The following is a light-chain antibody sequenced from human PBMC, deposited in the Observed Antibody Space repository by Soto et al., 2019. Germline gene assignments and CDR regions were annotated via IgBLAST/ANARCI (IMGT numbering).Light chain of an antibody. J-gene: IGKJ5*01. V-gene: IGKV3-15*01. CDR2: GAS. Sequence: EIVITQSPATLSVSPGERATLSCRASQSVSSNLAWYQQKPGQAPRLLIYGASTRASGIPARFSGSGSGTEFTLTISRQQSEDFAVYYCQQYNNWPPIPFGQGTRLEIK. CDR3: QQYNNWPPIP. CDR1: QSVSSN.